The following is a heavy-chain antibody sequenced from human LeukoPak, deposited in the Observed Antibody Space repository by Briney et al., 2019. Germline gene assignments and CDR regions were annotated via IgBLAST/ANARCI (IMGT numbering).Heavy chain of an antibody. CDR3: ARDFGRYFFDY. Sequence: GSLRLSRAPSRFTFCIYSMEGVRHGPGEGVWWVSSISSSGSYIYYADSVKGRFTISRDNAKNSLYLQMNSLRAEDTAVYYCARDFGRYFFDYWGQGTLVTVSS. CDR1: RFTFCIYS. CDR2: ISSSGSYI. V-gene: IGHV3-21*01. D-gene: IGHD3-10*01. J-gene: IGHJ4*02.